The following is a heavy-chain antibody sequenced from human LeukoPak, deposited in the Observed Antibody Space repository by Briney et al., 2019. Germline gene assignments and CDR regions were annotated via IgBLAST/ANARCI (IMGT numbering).Heavy chain of an antibody. CDR2: IYYSGST. CDR1: GGSISSYY. J-gene: IGHJ4*02. V-gene: IGHV4-59*01. CDR3: ARSSPRQWLPEYFDY. Sequence: SETLSLTCTVSGGSISSYYWSWIRQPPGKGLEWIGYIYYSGSTNYNLSLKSRVTVSVDTSKNQFSLKLSSVTAADTAVYYCARSSPRQWLPEYFDYWGQGTLVTVPS. D-gene: IGHD6-19*01.